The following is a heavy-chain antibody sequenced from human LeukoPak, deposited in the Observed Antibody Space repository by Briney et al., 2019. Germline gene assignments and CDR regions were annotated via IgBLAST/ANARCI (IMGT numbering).Heavy chain of an antibody. CDR1: GFPFRSYG. CDR3: AREQQLVRGPFDY. D-gene: IGHD6-13*01. CDR2: IWYGGSNK. J-gene: IGHJ4*02. Sequence: GSLELPFAASGFPFRSYGMHWVRPAPGKGLEWVAVIWYGGSNKYYADSVKGRFTISRDNSKNTLYLQMNSLRAEDTAVYYCAREQQLVRGPFDYWGQGTLVTVSS. V-gene: IGHV3-33*08.